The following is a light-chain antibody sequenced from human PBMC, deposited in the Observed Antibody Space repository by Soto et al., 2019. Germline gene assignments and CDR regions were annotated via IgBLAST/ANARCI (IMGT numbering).Light chain of an antibody. J-gene: IGLJ1*01. CDR3: SSFASSSTPYV. CDR1: SSDVGSYNL. Sequence: QSVLTQPASVSGSPGQSITIYCTGTSSDVGSYNLVSWYQQHPGKAPKLMIYEGSKRPSGVSNRFSGSKSGNTASLTISGLQAEDEADYYCSSFASSSTPYVFGTGTKVTVL. CDR2: EGS. V-gene: IGLV2-14*02.